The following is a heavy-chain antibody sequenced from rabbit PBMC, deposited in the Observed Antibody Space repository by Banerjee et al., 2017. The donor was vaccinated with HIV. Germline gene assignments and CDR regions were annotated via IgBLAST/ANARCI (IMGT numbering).Heavy chain of an antibody. CDR2: IYVGSGGTT. V-gene: IGHV1S45*01. CDR3: ARDLTGVTGWNFNL. D-gene: IGHD7-1*01. CDR1: GFSFNNTYW. Sequence: QEQLEESGGDLVKPEGSLTLTCTASGFSFNNTYWIYWVRQAPGKGLEWIACIYVGSGGTTYYASWAKGRFTISKTSWTTVTLQMTSLTAADTATYFCARDLTGVTGWNFNLWGQGTLVTVS. J-gene: IGHJ4*01.